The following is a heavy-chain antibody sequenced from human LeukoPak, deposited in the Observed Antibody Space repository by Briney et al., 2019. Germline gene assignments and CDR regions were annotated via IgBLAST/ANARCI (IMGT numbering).Heavy chain of an antibody. CDR1: GYTFTGYY. CDR3: ARLMAPIGKRSTPFDY. V-gene: IGHV1-2*02. D-gene: IGHD1-1*01. Sequence: ASVKVSCKASGYTFTGYYLHWVRQAPRQGLEWMGWINPNSGGTNYAQNFQGRVTMTRDTSISTAYMELSRLRSDDTAVYYCARLMAPIGKRSTPFDYWGQGTLVTVSS. CDR2: INPNSGGT. J-gene: IGHJ4*02.